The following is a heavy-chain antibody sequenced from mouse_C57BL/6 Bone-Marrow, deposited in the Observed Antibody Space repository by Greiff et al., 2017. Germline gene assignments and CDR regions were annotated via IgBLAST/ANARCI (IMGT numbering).Heavy chain of an antibody. Sequence: VQLQQSGAELVRPGASVKLSCKASGYTFTDYYINWVKQRPGQGLEWIARIYPGSGNTYYNEKFKGKATLTAEKSSSTAYMQLSSLTSEDSAVYFCARRFDYDEFYYAMDYWGQGTSVTVSS. D-gene: IGHD2-4*01. CDR1: GYTFTDYY. CDR3: ARRFDYDEFYYAMDY. J-gene: IGHJ4*01. V-gene: IGHV1-76*01. CDR2: IYPGSGNT.